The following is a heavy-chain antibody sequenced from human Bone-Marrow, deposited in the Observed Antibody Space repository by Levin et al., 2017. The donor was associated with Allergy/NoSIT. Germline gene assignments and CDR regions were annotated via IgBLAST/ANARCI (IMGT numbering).Heavy chain of an antibody. CDR2: ISFDGAHK. CDR1: GFSFNNHA. CDR3: TRDAVAAAGSTWFDP. D-gene: IGHD6-13*01. J-gene: IGHJ5*02. Sequence: QPGGSLRLSCAASGFSFNNHALHWVRQAPDKGLEWVAVISFDGAHKFYADSVKGRFDISRDNSQNIVYLQMNSLRVEDTAIYYCTRDAVAAAGSTWFDPWGQGTLVIVSS. V-gene: IGHV3-30*09.